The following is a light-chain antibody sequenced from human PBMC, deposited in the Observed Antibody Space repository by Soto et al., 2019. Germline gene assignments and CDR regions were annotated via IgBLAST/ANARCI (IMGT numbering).Light chain of an antibody. J-gene: IGKJ1*01. CDR3: QQYNNWPPWT. CDR2: GAS. V-gene: IGKV3-15*01. CDR1: QSISSN. Sequence: EIVMTQSPATLSVSPGEGATLSCRASQSISSNLAWYQQRPGQAPRLLIYGASTRATGIPARFSGSGSGTEFTLTISSLQSEDFAVYYCQQYNNWPPWTFGQGTKVDIK.